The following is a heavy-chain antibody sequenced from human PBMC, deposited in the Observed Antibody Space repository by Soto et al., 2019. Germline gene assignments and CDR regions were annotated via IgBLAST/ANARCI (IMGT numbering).Heavy chain of an antibody. CDR3: AREWQLAGPSYYYYYYGMAV. Sequence: SQTLSLTCAISGDSVSSNSAAWNWIRQSPSRGLEWLGRTYYRSKWYNDYAVSVKSRITINPDTSKNQFSLQLNSVTPEDTAVYYCAREWQLAGPSYYYYYYGMAVWGQGTTVTVSS. J-gene: IGHJ6*02. V-gene: IGHV6-1*01. D-gene: IGHD6-6*01. CDR2: TYYRSKWYN. CDR1: GDSVSSNSAA.